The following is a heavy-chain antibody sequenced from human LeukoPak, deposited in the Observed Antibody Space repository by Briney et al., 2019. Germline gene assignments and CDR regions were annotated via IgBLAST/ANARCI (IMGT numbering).Heavy chain of an antibody. CDR3: ATDGAGFDT. CDR1: GFTFNDYY. V-gene: IGHV3-11*01. J-gene: IGHJ5*02. Sequence: GGSLRLACAASGFTFNDYYMSWIRQAPGKGLEWLSYINIGGTNTHYADSVKGRFTISRDNAKKSLYLEMNNLRAEDTAVYYCATDGAGFDTWGQGVLVTVSS. CDR2: INIGGTNT.